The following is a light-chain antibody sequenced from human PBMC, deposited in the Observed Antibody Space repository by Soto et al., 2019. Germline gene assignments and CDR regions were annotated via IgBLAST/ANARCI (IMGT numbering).Light chain of an antibody. CDR2: EAS. Sequence: DIQMTQSPSSLSASVGDSVTISCRASQNINKNLNWYQQKSGKAPSLLIYEASTFQSGVPSRFSGSGSGTDFTLAITNLQPEDFATYYCQQSSQTPYTFCQGTKLEI. CDR1: QNINKN. CDR3: QQSSQTPYT. V-gene: IGKV1-39*01. J-gene: IGKJ2*01.